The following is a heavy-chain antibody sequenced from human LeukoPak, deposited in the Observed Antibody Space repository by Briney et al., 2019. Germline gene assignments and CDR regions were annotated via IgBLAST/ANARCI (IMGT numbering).Heavy chain of an antibody. Sequence: PGGSLRLSRAASGFTFSNSWMSWVRQAPGKGLEGVGRIKSKYDGGTTDYAAPVKGRFTISRDDTKNTLYLQMNRLKTEDTAVYYCTTDRTPGRKKLRFLEWLADYYYYYMDVWGKGTTVTVSS. V-gene: IGHV3-15*01. J-gene: IGHJ6*03. CDR1: GFTFSNSW. D-gene: IGHD3-3*01. CDR3: TTDRTPGRKKLRFLEWLADYYYYYMDV. CDR2: IKSKYDGGTT.